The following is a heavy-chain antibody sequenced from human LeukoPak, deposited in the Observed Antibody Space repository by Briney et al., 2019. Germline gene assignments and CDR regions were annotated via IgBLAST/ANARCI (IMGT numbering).Heavy chain of an antibody. CDR1: GFTFSSYA. Sequence: GGSLRLSCAASGFTFSSYAMSWVRQAPGKGLEWVSAISGSGGSTYCADSVKGRFTISRDNSKNTLYLQMNSLRAEDTAVYYCARDSSGWQRGGAFDIWGQGTMVTVSS. V-gene: IGHV3-23*01. CDR2: ISGSGGST. CDR3: ARDSSGWQRGGAFDI. J-gene: IGHJ3*02. D-gene: IGHD6-19*01.